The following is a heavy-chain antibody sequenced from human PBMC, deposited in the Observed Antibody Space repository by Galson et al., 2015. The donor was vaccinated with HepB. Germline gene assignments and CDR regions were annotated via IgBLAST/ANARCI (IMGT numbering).Heavy chain of an antibody. CDR2: INWNGGST. D-gene: IGHD4-23*01. Sequence: SLRLSCAASGFTFDDYGMSWVRQAPGKGLEWVSGINWNGGSTGYADSVKGRFTISRDNAKNSLYLQMNSLRAEDTALYHCARGLGARWGYLNAFDIWGQGTMVTVSS. J-gene: IGHJ3*02. CDR3: ARGLGARWGYLNAFDI. V-gene: IGHV3-20*01. CDR1: GFTFDDYG.